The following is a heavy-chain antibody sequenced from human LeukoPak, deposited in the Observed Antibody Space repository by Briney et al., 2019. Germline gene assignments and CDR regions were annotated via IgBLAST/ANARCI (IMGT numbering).Heavy chain of an antibody. Sequence: ASVKVSFKASGYTFTSYGISWVRQAPGQGLEWMGWISAHNGNTNYAQKLQGRVTMTTDTSTSTAYMELRSLRSDDTAVYYCARDQGIVGATNDFDYWGQGTLVTVSS. CDR3: ARDQGIVGATNDFDY. J-gene: IGHJ4*02. V-gene: IGHV1-18*01. D-gene: IGHD1-26*01. CDR2: ISAHNGNT. CDR1: GYTFTSYG.